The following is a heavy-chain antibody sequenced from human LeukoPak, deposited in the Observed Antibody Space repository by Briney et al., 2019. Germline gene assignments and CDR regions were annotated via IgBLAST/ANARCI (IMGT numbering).Heavy chain of an antibody. CDR1: GGSISSGSYY. CDR2: IYTSGST. J-gene: IGHJ6*03. CDR3: ATEALYYYYYMDV. Sequence: PSETLSLTCTVSGGSISSGSYYWSWIRQPAGKGLEWIGRIYTSGSTNYNPSLKSRVTISVDTSKNQFSLKLSSVTAADTAVYYCATEALYYYYYMDVWGKGTTVTVSS. V-gene: IGHV4-61*02.